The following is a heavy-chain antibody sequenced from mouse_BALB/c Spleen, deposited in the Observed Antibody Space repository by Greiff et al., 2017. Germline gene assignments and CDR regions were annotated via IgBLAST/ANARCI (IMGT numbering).Heavy chain of an antibody. D-gene: IGHD2-14*01. Sequence: EVKLMESGPGLVKPSQSLSLTCSVTGYSITSGYYWNWIRQFPGNKLEWMGYISYDGSNNYNPSLKNRISITRDTSKNQFFLKLNSVTTEDTATYYCARGDYRDAMDYWGQGTSVTVSS. CDR1: GYSITSGYY. J-gene: IGHJ4*01. CDR3: ARGDYRDAMDY. CDR2: ISYDGSN. V-gene: IGHV3-6*02.